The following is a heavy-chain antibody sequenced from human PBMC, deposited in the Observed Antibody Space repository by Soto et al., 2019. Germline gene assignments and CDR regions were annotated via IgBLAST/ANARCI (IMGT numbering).Heavy chain of an antibody. V-gene: IGHV4-39*01. CDR3: VRLDYSNLNSNYYYYVDV. Sequence: SETLSLTCTVSGGSVSSSRYYWGWIRQTPGRGLECIGTIYFTGKTYNNPSLKSQFNIYVDTSKNQFSLNLRSATAADTAIYYCVRLDYSNLNSNYYYYVDVWGRGTTVTVSS. J-gene: IGHJ6*03. D-gene: IGHD4-4*01. CDR2: IYFTGKT. CDR1: GGSVSSSRYY.